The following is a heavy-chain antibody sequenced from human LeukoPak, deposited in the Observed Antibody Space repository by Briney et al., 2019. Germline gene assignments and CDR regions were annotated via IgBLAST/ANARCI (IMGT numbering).Heavy chain of an antibody. CDR1: GFTVSSDS. D-gene: IGHD4/OR15-4a*01. V-gene: IGHV3-53*01. Sequence: GGSLRLSYTVSGFTVSSDSMSWVRQAPGKGLEWVSFIYSGGSTHYSDSVKGRFTISRDNSMNTLYLQMNSLRAEDTAVYYCARRAGAYSHPYDYWGQGTLVTVSS. J-gene: IGHJ4*02. CDR2: IYSGGST. CDR3: ARRAGAYSHPYDY.